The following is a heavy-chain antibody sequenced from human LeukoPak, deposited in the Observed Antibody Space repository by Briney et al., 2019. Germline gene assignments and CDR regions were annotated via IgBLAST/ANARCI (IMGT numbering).Heavy chain of an antibody. V-gene: IGHV4-34*01. CDR2: INHSGST. CDR1: GGSFSGYY. J-gene: IGHJ4*02. Sequence: MSSETLSLTCAVYGGSFSGYYWSWTRQPPGKGLEWIGEINHSGSTNYNPSLKSRVTISVDTSKNQFSLKLSSVTAADTAVYYCARGEYSSGWSLDYWGQGTLVTVSS. CDR3: ARGEYSSGWSLDY. D-gene: IGHD6-19*01.